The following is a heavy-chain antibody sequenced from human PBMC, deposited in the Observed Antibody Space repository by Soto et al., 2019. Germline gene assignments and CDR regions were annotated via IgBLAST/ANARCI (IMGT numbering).Heavy chain of an antibody. CDR3: ARHLSGDYPNSNWFDP. CDR2: ISSSGKT. D-gene: IGHD4-17*01. Sequence: SETLSLTCSVSGDSIDNTVFFWNWIRQHPEKGLEWIGYISSSGKTYYNPSLKSRVTMSLDTSRNQFSPNLTSVTAADTAVYFCARHLSGDYPNSNWFDPWGQGTLVTVSS. V-gene: IGHV4-31*03. J-gene: IGHJ5*02. CDR1: GDSIDNTVFF.